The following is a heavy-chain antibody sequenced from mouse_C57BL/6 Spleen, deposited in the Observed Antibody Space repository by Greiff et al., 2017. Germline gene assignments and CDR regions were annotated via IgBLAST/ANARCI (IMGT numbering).Heavy chain of an antibody. V-gene: IGHV1-82*01. CDR1: GYAFSSSW. D-gene: IGHD1-1*01. CDR2: IYPGDGDT. J-gene: IGHJ2*01. Sequence: QVQLKESGPELVKPGASVKISCKASGYAFSSSWMNWVKQRPGKGLEWIGRIYPGDGDTNYNGKFKGKATLTADKSSSTAYMQLSSLTSEDSAVYFCAREGFILGRSLDNWGQGTTLPVSS. CDR3: AREGFILGRSLDN.